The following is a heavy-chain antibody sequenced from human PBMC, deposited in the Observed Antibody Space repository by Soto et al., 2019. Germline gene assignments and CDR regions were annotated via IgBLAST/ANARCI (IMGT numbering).Heavy chain of an antibody. CDR2: ISGSGGST. J-gene: IGHJ4*02. V-gene: IGHV3-23*01. Sequence: GTWLPWVSAISGSGGSTYYADSVKGRFTISRDNSKNTLYLQMNSLRAEDTAVYYCAKDPPTLIVVVPDAYHRGIWGQGTFVTVSS. D-gene: IGHD2-2*01. CDR3: AKDPPTLIVVVPDAYHRGI.